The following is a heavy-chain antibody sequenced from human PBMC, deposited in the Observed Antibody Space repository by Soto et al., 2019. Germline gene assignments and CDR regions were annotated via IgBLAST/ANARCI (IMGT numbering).Heavy chain of an antibody. V-gene: IGHV4-59*01. D-gene: IGHD6-13*01. J-gene: IGHJ4*02. CDR1: GGSISSYY. Sequence: ASETLSLTCTVSGGSISSYYWSWIRQPPGKGLEWIGYIYYSGSTNYNPSLKSRVTISVDTSKNQFSLKLSSVTAADTAVYYCARSSFYSSSWYYFDYWGQGTLVTVSS. CDR2: IYYSGST. CDR3: ARSSFYSSSWYYFDY.